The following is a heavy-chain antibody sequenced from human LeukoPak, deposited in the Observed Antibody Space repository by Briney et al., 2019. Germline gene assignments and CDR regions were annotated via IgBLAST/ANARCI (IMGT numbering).Heavy chain of an antibody. Sequence: PGGSLRLSCAASGFTFSSYGMSWVRQAPGKGLEWVSAISGSGGSTYYADSVKGRFTISRDNSKNTLYLQMNSLRAEATAVYYCAKDGGGYYPYYYYYMDVWGKGTTVTISS. CDR2: ISGSGGST. CDR1: GFTFSSYG. V-gene: IGHV3-23*01. D-gene: IGHD3-22*01. J-gene: IGHJ6*03. CDR3: AKDGGGYYPYYYYYMDV.